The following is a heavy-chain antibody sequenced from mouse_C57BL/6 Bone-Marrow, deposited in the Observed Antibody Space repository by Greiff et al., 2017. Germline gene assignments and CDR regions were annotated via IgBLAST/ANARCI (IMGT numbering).Heavy chain of an antibody. Sequence: QVQLQQPGAELVKPGASVKLSCKASGYTFTSYWMQWVKQRPGQGLEWIGEIDPSDSYTNYNQKFKGKATLTVDTSSSTAYMQLSSLTSEDSAVYYCALYGNYVFYAMDYWGLGTSVTVSS. D-gene: IGHD2-1*01. V-gene: IGHV1-50*01. CDR2: IDPSDSYT. CDR3: ALYGNYVFYAMDY. J-gene: IGHJ4*01. CDR1: GYTFTSYW.